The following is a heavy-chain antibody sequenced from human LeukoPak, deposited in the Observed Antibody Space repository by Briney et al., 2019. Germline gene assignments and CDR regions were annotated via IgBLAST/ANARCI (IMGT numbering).Heavy chain of an antibody. Sequence: ASVKVSCKASGYTFTGYYMHWVRQAPGQGLEWMGWINPNSGGTSYAQKFQGWVTMTRDTSISTAYMELSRLRSDDTAVYYCARDLWTAAAGTSWFDPWGQGTLVTVSS. CDR1: GYTFTGYY. V-gene: IGHV1-2*04. J-gene: IGHJ5*02. D-gene: IGHD6-13*01. CDR3: ARDLWTAAAGTSWFDP. CDR2: INPNSGGT.